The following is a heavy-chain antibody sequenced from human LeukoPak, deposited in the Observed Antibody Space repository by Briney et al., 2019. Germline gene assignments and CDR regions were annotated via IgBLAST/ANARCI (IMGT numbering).Heavy chain of an antibody. J-gene: IGHJ3*02. CDR2: IYYSGST. CDR1: GGSISSSSYY. D-gene: IGHD3-22*01. Sequence: PSETLSLTCTVSGGSISSSSYYWGWIRQPPGKGLEWIGSIYYSGSTYYNPSLKSRVTISVDTSKNQFSLKLSSVTAADTAVYYCARGGFYDSSGYHRDAFDIWGQGTMVTVSS. V-gene: IGHV4-39*07. CDR3: ARGGFYDSSGYHRDAFDI.